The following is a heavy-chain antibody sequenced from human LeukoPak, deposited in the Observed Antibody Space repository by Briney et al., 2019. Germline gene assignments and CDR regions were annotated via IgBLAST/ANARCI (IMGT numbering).Heavy chain of an antibody. J-gene: IGHJ4*02. CDR3: ARELVVVAATPFDY. CDR2: INHSGST. CDR1: GGSFSGYY. V-gene: IGHV4-34*01. D-gene: IGHD2-15*01. Sequence: SQTLSLTCAVYGGSFSGYYWSWIRQPPGKGLEWIGEINHSGSTNYNPSLKSRVTISVDTSKNQFSLKLSSVTAADTAVYYCARELVVVAATPFDYWGQGTLVTVSS.